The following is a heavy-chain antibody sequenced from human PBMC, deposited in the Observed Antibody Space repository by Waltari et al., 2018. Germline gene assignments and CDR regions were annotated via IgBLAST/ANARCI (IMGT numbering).Heavy chain of an antibody. V-gene: IGHV3-49*03. J-gene: IGHJ2*01. D-gene: IGHD6-13*01. CDR1: GFTFGDYA. CDR3: TRVVAAAGNWYFDL. CDR2: IRSKAYGGTT. Sequence: EVQLVESGGGLVQPGRSLRLSCPASGFTFGDYAMSWFRQAPGKGLEWVGFIRSKAYGGTTEYAASVKGRFTISRDDSKSIAYLQMNSLKTEDTAVYYCTRVVAAAGNWYFDLWGRGTLVTVSS.